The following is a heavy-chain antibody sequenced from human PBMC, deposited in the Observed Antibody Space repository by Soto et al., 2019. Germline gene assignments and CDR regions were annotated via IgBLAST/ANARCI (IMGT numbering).Heavy chain of an antibody. D-gene: IGHD3-16*01. CDR3: ARLGVYSTFDI. CDR2: ISSSSSYI. V-gene: IGHV3-21*01. Sequence: GGSLRLSCAASGFTFSSYSMNWVRQAPGKGLEWVSSISSSSSYIYYEDSVKGRFTISRDNAKNSLYLQMNSLRAEDTAVYYCARLGVYSTFDIWGQGTMVTVSS. CDR1: GFTFSSYS. J-gene: IGHJ3*02.